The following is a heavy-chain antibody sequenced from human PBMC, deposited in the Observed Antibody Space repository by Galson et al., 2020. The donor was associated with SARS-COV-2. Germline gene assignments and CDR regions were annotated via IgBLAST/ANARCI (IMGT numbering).Heavy chain of an antibody. CDR2: SRSSSGTI. CDR1: GFTFSSYT. J-gene: IGHJ4*02. D-gene: IGHD1-1*01. CDR3: ARERLEY. Sequence: ESLKISCAASGFTFSSYTMNWVRQAPVKGLELVAYSRSSSGTIYYADSVKGRSTISRDNAKNSLYLQLERLRVGDTAVYYCARERLEYWGQGTLVTVSS. V-gene: IGHV3-48*04.